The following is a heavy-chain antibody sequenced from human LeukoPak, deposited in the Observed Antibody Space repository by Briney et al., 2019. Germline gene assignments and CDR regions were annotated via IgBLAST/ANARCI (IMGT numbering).Heavy chain of an antibody. Sequence: ASVKVSCKASGYTFTNYDINWVRQATGQGLEWMGWINPNSGNTGYAQKFQGRVTMTRQTSITTAYMELSSLRSEDTAVYYCARAGYYYDSSGYNVDFWGQGTLVTVSS. CDR3: ARAGYYYDSSGYNVDF. D-gene: IGHD3-22*01. J-gene: IGHJ4*02. CDR2: INPNSGNT. CDR1: GYTFTNYD. V-gene: IGHV1-8*01.